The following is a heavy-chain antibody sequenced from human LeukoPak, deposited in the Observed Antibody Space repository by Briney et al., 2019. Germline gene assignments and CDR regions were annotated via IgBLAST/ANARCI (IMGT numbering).Heavy chain of an antibody. CDR2: ISTTSTYT. D-gene: IGHD6-13*01. V-gene: IGHV3-21*04. Sequence: GGSLRLSCAASGFTFSDFGMNWVRQAPGKGLEWVSSISTTSTYTYYGDSVKGRFTISRDNAENSLYLQMNSLRAEDTAVYYCARDLGSSIWRRLDYYYMDVWGKGTTVTVSS. J-gene: IGHJ6*03. CDR3: ARDLGSSIWRRLDYYYMDV. CDR1: GFTFSDFG.